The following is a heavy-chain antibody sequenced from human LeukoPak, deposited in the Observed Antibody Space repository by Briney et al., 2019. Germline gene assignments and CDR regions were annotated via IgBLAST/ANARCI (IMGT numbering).Heavy chain of an antibody. J-gene: IGHJ4*02. CDR3: AKGRYQLLSLYFFDY. Sequence: GGSLRLSCAGCGFTFSNYGMSWVRQAPGKGLEWVSVISGSGGSTYYADSVKGRFTISRDNSKNTLYLQMNSLRAEDTAVFYCAKGRYQLLSLYFFDYWGQGTLVTVSS. CDR1: GFTFSNYG. V-gene: IGHV3-23*01. CDR2: ISGSGGST. D-gene: IGHD2-2*01.